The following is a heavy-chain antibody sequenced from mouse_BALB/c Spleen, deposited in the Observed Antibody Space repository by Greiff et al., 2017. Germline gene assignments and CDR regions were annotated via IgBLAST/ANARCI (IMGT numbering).Heavy chain of an antibody. CDR3: ARDGGNY. CDR1: GFTFSSYA. CDR2: ISSGGSYT. Sequence: EVQGVESGGGLVKPGGSLKLSCAASGFTFSSYAMSWVRQSPEKRLEWVAEISSGGSYTYYPDTVTGRFTISRDNAKNTLYLEMSSLRSEDTAMYYCARDGGNYWGQGTSVTVSS. J-gene: IGHJ4*01. V-gene: IGHV5-9-4*01.